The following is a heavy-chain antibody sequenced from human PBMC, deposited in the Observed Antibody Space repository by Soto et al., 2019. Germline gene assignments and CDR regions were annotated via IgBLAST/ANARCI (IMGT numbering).Heavy chain of an antibody. D-gene: IGHD2-15*01. J-gene: IGHJ4*02. V-gene: IGHV3-23*01. Sequence: GGFQRLRNTVFWFKFSNFGVSWVRQNPRKGLEWVSVISSSGGTTYYADSVKGRFTISRDNSKNTVSLHMNSLRAEDTALYYCAKDRPRRTSGYFFDYWGQGTPVTVSS. CDR3: AKDRPRRTSGYFFDY. CDR1: WFKFSNFG. CDR2: ISSSGGTT.